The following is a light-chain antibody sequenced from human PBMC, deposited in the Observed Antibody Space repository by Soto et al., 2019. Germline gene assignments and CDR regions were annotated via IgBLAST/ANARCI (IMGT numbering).Light chain of an antibody. V-gene: IGKV3-11*01. CDR3: QQRSNWRPWT. CDR2: DAS. CDR1: QRVSRY. J-gene: IGKJ1*01. Sequence: EIVLTQSPATLSLSPGERATLSCRASQRVSRYLAWYQQKPGQATRLLIYDASNRATGIPARFSGSGSGTEFTLTISSLEPEDFAVDYCQQRSNWRPWTFGQGTKVEIK.